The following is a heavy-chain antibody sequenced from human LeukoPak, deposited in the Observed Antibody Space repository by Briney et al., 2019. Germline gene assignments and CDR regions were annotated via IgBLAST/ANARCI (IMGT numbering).Heavy chain of an antibody. V-gene: IGHV1-18*01. CDR1: GYIFTNYG. D-gene: IGHD6-19*01. Sequence: ASVKVSFKASGYIFTNYGISWVRQAPGQGVEWMGWISPHNGNTKFAQKFQGRVTMTAETSTGTAYMELRSLRSDDTAVYYCARDTSSGWYYFEYWGQGALVTVSS. CDR3: ARDTSSGWYYFEY. CDR2: ISPHNGNT. J-gene: IGHJ4*02.